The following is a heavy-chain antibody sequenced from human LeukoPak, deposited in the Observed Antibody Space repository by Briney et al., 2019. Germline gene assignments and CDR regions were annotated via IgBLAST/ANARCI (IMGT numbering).Heavy chain of an antibody. Sequence: VGSLRLSCEASGFTFSNSAMSWVRQAPGKGLEWVSATTGSGGSTFYADSVRGRFIISRDNSKNTLYLQMNSLRAEDTAMYYCAKDLVRGADCWGQGTLVAVSS. CDR2: TTGSGGST. D-gene: IGHD3-10*01. CDR3: AKDLVRGADC. J-gene: IGHJ4*02. V-gene: IGHV3-23*01. CDR1: GFTFSNSA.